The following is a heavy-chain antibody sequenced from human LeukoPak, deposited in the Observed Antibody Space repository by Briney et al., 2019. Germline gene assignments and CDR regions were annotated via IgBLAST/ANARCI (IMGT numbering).Heavy chain of an antibody. J-gene: IGHJ3*02. Sequence: SETLSLTCTVSGGSISSGSYYWSWIRQPAGKGLEWIGRIYTSGSTNYNPSLKSRVTISVDTSKNQFSLKLSSVTAADTAVYYCARQQTRAGPDGHDAFDIWGQGIMVTVSS. CDR3: ARQQTRAGPDGHDAFDI. CDR2: IYTSGST. CDR1: GGSISSGSYY. V-gene: IGHV4-61*02. D-gene: IGHD1-14*01.